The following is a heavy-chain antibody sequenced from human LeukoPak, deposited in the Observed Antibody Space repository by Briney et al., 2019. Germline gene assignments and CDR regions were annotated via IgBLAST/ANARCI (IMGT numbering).Heavy chain of an antibody. CDR1: GFTFSSYG. Sequence: GGSLRLSCAASGFTFSSYGMHWVRQAPGKGLEWVAVICYYGSDKSYADSVKGRFTISRDNSKDTVYLQMNSLRAEDTAVYYCAKGGHCGGGCSYILDDWGQGTLVTVSS. J-gene: IGHJ4*02. CDR3: AKGGHCGGGCSYILDD. D-gene: IGHD2-15*01. CDR2: ICYYGSDK. V-gene: IGHV3-33*06.